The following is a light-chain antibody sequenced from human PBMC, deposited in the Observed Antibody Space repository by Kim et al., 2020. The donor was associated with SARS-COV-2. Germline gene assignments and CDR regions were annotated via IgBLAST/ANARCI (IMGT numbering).Light chain of an antibody. J-gene: IGKJ4*01. CDR2: AAS. CDR1: QGISSY. V-gene: IGKV1-9*01. Sequence: DIQLTQSPSFLSVSVGDRVTITCRASQGISSYLAWYQQKPGKAPKLLIYAASSLQGGVPSRFSGSGSGTDFTLTISSLQPEDFATYYCQQLNSYPLTFGGGTKVDIK. CDR3: QQLNSYPLT.